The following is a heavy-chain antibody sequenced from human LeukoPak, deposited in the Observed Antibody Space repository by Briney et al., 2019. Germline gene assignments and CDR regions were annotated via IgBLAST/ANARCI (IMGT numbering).Heavy chain of an antibody. V-gene: IGHV1-69*06. Sequence: ASVKDSCKASGGTFSSYAISWVRQAPGQGLEWMGRIIPIFGTANYAQKFQGRVTITADKSTSTAYMELSSLRSEDTAVYYCARHKTHCSGGSCYNYYFDYWGQGTLVTVSS. CDR1: GGTFSSYA. J-gene: IGHJ4*02. CDR3: ARHKTHCSGGSCYNYYFDY. CDR2: IIPIFGTA. D-gene: IGHD2-15*01.